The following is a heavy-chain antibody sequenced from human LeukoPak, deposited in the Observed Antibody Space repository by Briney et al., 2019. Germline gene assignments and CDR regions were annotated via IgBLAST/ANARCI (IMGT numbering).Heavy chain of an antibody. D-gene: IGHD5-12*01. CDR2: INTNSGGT. V-gene: IGHV1-2*06. CDR3: ARVDIGY. J-gene: IGHJ4*02. Sequence: ASVKVSCKASGNSFTDNYMHWVRQAPGQGLEWMGRINTNSGGTNYAQRFQGRVTMTRDTSISTVYMELRRLRSDDTAVYYCARVDIGYWGQGTLVTVSS. CDR1: GNSFTDNY.